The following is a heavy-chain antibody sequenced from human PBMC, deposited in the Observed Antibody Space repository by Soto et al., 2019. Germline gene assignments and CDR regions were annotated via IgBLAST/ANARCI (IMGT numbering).Heavy chain of an antibody. V-gene: IGHV2-5*01. CDR3: AHRDYYNSSGYAPFDS. CDR1: GFSLSTSGVG. D-gene: IGHD3-22*01. CDR2: LYWNEDK. J-gene: IGHJ4*02. Sequence: QITLKESGPTLVKPTQTLTLTCSFSGFSLSTSGVGVGWIRQPPGKALEWLVLLYWNEDKRYSPSLERRLTVTKDTSKNQVVLTMTNVDPVDTATYYCAHRDYYNSSGYAPFDSWGQGTLVTVSP.